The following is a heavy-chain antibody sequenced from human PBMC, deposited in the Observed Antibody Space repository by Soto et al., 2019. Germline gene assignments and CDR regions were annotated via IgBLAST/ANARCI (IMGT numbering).Heavy chain of an antibody. CDR3: ARSLVTTFSDYFDP. Sequence: QVQLVQSGAEVKKPRASVRVSCKASGYTFTTFSIHWVRQAPGQRLEWMGWINAGNGNTKYSQKFQGRVTITRVTSASTAYMELSSLRSEDTAIYYCARSLVTTFSDYFDPCGQGTLVTVSS. D-gene: IGHD3-16*01. J-gene: IGHJ5*02. CDR1: GYTFTTFS. CDR2: INAGNGNT. V-gene: IGHV1-3*01.